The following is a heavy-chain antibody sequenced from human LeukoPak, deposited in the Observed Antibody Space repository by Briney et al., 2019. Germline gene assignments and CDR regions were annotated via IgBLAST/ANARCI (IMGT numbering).Heavy chain of an antibody. D-gene: IGHD1-26*01. CDR1: GFTFSSYS. V-gene: IGHV3-21*01. CDR2: ISSSSSYI. Sequence: GGSLRLSCAASGFTFSSYSMNWVRQAPGKGLEWVSSISSSSSYIYYADSVKGRFTISRDNAKNSLYLQMNSLRAEDTAVYYCARPSLGGSYLSAFDIWGQGTMVTVSS. J-gene: IGHJ3*02. CDR3: ARPSLGGSYLSAFDI.